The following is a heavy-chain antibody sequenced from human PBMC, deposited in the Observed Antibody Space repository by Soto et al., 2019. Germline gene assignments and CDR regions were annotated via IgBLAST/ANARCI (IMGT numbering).Heavy chain of an antibody. V-gene: IGHV3-74*01. CDR3: ARVGIGVYHFDY. CDR2: INSDGSTT. J-gene: IGHJ4*02. Sequence: EVQLVESGGGLVQPGGSLRLSCAASGFTFSSYWMHWVRQAPGKGLVWVSRINSDGSTTSYADSVKGRFTISRDNAKNTLYLQMNSLRADDTAVYYCARVGIGVYHFDYWGQGTLVTVSS. D-gene: IGHD3-16*01. CDR1: GFTFSSYW.